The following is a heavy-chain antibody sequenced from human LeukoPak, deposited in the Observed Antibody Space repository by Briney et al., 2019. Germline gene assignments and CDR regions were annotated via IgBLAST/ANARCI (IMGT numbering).Heavy chain of an antibody. V-gene: IGHV4-34*01. Sequence: PSETLSLTCAVYGGSFSGYYWSWIRQPPGKGLEWIGEINHSGSTNYNPSLKSRVTISVDTSKNQFSLKLSSVTAADTAVYYCARNTYYDFWSGPYGMDVWGQGTTVTVSS. CDR3: ARNTYYDFWSGPYGMDV. CDR1: GGSFSGYY. J-gene: IGHJ6*02. CDR2: INHSGST. D-gene: IGHD3-3*01.